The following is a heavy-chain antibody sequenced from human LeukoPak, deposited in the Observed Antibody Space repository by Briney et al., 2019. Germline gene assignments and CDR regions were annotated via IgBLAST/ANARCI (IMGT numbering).Heavy chain of an antibody. V-gene: IGHV4-34*01. J-gene: IGHJ4*02. CDR3: ARKQQRHSTDFDY. CDR2: INHSGST. Sequence: SETLSLTCAVYGGSFSGYYWSWIRQPPGKGLEWIGEINHSGSTNYNPSLKSRITISVDTSKNQFSLKLSSVTAADTAVYYCARKQQRHSTDFDYWGQGTLVTVSS. CDR1: GGSFSGYY. D-gene: IGHD6-13*01.